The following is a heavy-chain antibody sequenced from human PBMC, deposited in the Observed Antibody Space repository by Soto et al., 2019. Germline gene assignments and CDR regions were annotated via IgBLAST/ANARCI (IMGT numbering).Heavy chain of an antibody. V-gene: IGHV1-69*13. J-gene: IGHJ6*02. CDR3: ARNGTYSYSLSQYYGMDV. Sequence: GASVKVSCKASGGTFDNFIMNWVRQTPGRGLEWMGGIVPMLGTPTYAEKFKGRVTISATGSTSTMYMEVTSLRSEDTAIYYCARNGTYSYSLSQYYGMDVWGQGTKVTVSS. CDR1: GGTFDNFI. D-gene: IGHD5-18*01. CDR2: IVPMLGTP.